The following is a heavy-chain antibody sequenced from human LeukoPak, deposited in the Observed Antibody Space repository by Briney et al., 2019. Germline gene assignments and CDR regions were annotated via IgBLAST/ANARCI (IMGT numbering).Heavy chain of an antibody. Sequence: ASVKVSCKASGYTFTGYYMHWVRQAPGQGLEWMGIINPSGGSTSYAQKFQGRVTMTRDTSTSTVYMELSSLRSEDAAVYYCARDGHFDRIDYWGQGTLVTVSS. D-gene: IGHD3-9*01. V-gene: IGHV1-46*01. CDR2: INPSGGST. CDR3: ARDGHFDRIDY. CDR1: GYTFTGYY. J-gene: IGHJ4*02.